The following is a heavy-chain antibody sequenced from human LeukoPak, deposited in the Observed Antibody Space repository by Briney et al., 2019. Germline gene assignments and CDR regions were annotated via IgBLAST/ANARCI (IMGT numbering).Heavy chain of an antibody. CDR3: RREKSYGDYALDV. Sequence: AGYLRLSCAAAGFTGSSNYMGWVRPAPGKGLEWGSVIFSGGSRYYADSVRGRLTISRHNSKTTLYLQMNSRRAEDPAGNNGRREKSYGDYALDVWGQGTTVTVSS. V-gene: IGHV3-53*04. CDR2: IFSGGSR. CDR1: GFTGSSNY. D-gene: IGHD4-17*01. J-gene: IGHJ6*02.